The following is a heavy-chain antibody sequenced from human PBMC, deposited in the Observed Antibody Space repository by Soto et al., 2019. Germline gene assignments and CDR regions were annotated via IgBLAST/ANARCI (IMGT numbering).Heavy chain of an antibody. J-gene: IGHJ6*02. D-gene: IGHD2-8*01. CDR1: GFTFSNYV. V-gene: IGHV3-33*01. Sequence: QEQLVESGGGVVEAGRSLRLSCVASGFTFSNYVIHWVRQAPGKGLEWVAIIWYEGENKNYSDNVKGRFTISRDNSRSTVSLQMNSLRVDDTAVYYCARESATLYAMDVWGQGTTVTVSS. CDR2: IWYEGENK. CDR3: ARESATLYAMDV.